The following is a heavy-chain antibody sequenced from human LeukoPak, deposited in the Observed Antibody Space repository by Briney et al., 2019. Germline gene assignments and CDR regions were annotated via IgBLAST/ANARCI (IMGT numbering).Heavy chain of an antibody. Sequence: ASVKVSCKASGYTFLHYDFNWVRQAPGQGLEWMGWINPNSGGTNYAQKFQGRVTMTRDTSISTAYMELSRLRSDDTAVYYCAQEETQGYCSSTSCPLDYWGQGTLVTVSS. CDR3: AQEETQGYCSSTSCPLDY. V-gene: IGHV1-2*02. D-gene: IGHD2-2*01. CDR2: INPNSGGT. CDR1: GYTFLHYD. J-gene: IGHJ4*02.